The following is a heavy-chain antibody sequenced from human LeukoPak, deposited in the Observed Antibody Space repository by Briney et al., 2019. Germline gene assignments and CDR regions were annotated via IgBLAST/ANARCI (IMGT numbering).Heavy chain of an antibody. CDR1: GFTVSSNY. Sequence: PGGSLRLSCAASGFTVSSNYMNSVRPALGQGLEWVSVINSGGSTHYADSVKGRFTISRDNSKNTLYLQMNSLRAEDTAVYYCARDLYYYGSGSDNFLYYWGQGTLVTVSS. CDR2: INSGGST. CDR3: ARDLYYYGSGSDNFLYY. D-gene: IGHD3-10*01. V-gene: IGHV3-53*01. J-gene: IGHJ4*02.